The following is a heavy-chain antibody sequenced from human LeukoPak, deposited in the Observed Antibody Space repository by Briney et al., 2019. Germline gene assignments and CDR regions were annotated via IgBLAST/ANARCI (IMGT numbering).Heavy chain of an antibody. Sequence: GGSLRLSCAASGFTFSSYGMHWVRQAPGKGLERVAFIRYDGSNKYYADSVKGRFTISRDNSKNTLYLQMNSLRAEDTAVYYCAKDLGPGSMATSPGFDYWGQGALVTVSS. J-gene: IGHJ4*02. CDR3: AKDLGPGSMATSPGFDY. CDR1: GFTFSSYG. D-gene: IGHD5-24*01. V-gene: IGHV3-30*02. CDR2: IRYDGSNK.